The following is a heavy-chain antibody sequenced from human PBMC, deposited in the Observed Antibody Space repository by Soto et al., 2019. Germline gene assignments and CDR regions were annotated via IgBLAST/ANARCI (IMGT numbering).Heavy chain of an antibody. CDR3: ANSWTTQTRGSDF. CDR1: GFTFSNYA. D-gene: IGHD4-17*01. J-gene: IGHJ4*02. Sequence: LRLSWVASGFTFSNYAMHWVRQAPGKGLGWVAVISSDRSEKYYLDSVRDRFTISRDNSKNTLYLQMNNLRPEDTAMYYCANSWTTQTRGSDFWGPGARVTVSS. CDR2: ISSDRSEK. V-gene: IGHV3-30*18.